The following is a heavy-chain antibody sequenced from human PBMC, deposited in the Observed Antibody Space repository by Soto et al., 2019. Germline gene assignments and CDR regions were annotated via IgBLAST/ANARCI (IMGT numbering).Heavy chain of an antibody. CDR3: AIGGAALDF. V-gene: IGHV1-69*06. CDR1: GGSFSSYA. CDR2: IIPISDTT. J-gene: IGHJ4*02. Sequence: ASVKVSCKASGGSFSSYAISWVRQAPGQGLQWMGGIIPISDTTNYAQKFQGRVSITADRSTTTAYMEVTSLRSEDTAVYYCAIGGAALDFWGPGTLATVSS.